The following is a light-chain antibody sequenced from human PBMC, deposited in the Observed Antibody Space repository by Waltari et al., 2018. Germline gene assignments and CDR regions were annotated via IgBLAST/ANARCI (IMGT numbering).Light chain of an antibody. CDR2: DVS. CDR1: TSDLGGYNY. Sequence: QSALTQPASVSGSPGQSITISCTGTTSDLGGYNYVSCYQQHPGKAPKLMIYDVSSRPSGISSRFSGSKFGNTASLTISGLQPEDEADYYCSSFTSSSTWVFGGGTKLTVL. V-gene: IGLV2-14*03. CDR3: SSFTSSSTWV. J-gene: IGLJ3*02.